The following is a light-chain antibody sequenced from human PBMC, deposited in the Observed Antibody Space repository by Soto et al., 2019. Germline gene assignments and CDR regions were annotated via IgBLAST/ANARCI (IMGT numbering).Light chain of an antibody. CDR2: DVN. CDR1: SSDVGAYNY. CDR3: TSFTSSSTYV. V-gene: IGLV2-14*01. J-gene: IGLJ1*01. Sequence: ALTQPASVSESPGQSITISCTGSSSDVGAYNYVSWYQQHPDKAPKLMIYDVNNRPSGVSDRFSGSKSGNTASLTISGLQAEDEADYYCTSFTSSSTYVFGTGTKVTV.